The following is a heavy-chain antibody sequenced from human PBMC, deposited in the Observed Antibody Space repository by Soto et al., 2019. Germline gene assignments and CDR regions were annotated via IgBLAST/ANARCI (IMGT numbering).Heavy chain of an antibody. Sequence: GGSLRLSCAASGFTFSSYAMSWVRQAPGKGLEWVSAISGSGGSTYYADSVKGRFTISRDNSKNTLYLQMNSLRAEDTAVYYCARQSSGRSCLDYWGQGTLVTVSS. CDR3: ARQSSGRSCLDY. CDR1: GFTFSSYA. D-gene: IGHD2-15*01. J-gene: IGHJ4*02. CDR2: ISGSGGST. V-gene: IGHV3-23*01.